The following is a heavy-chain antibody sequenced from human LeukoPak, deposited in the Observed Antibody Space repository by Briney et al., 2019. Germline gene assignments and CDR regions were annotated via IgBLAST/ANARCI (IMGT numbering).Heavy chain of an antibody. CDR3: ARSSEGRYYYDSSGYSYYYYYMDV. V-gene: IGHV4-59*01. J-gene: IGHJ6*03. CDR2: ISYSGST. CDR1: GGSINNYY. Sequence: SETLSLTCSVSGGSINNYYWIWIRQPPGKGLEWIGYISYSGSTNYNPSLKSRVTISVDTSKNQFSLKLNSVTAADTAVYYCARSSEGRYYYDSSGYSYYYYYMDVWGKGTTVTISS. D-gene: IGHD3-22*01.